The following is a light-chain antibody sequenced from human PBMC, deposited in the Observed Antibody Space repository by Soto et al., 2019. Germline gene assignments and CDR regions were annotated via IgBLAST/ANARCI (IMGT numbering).Light chain of an antibody. CDR2: GAS. CDR1: QSVSSN. Sequence: EVVMSQTPATLSVSPGERGTLSFRASQSVSSNLAWYQQKAGQAPSLLMYGASTRAIGIPGRFSGSGSGTEFTLTISSLQPDDFATYYCQHYNSYSDAFGQGTKVDIK. J-gene: IGKJ1*01. V-gene: IGKV3-15*01. CDR3: QHYNSYSDA.